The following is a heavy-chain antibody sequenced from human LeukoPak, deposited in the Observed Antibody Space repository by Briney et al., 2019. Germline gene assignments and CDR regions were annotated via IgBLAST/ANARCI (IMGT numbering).Heavy chain of an antibody. Sequence: SETLSLTCAVYGESFSGYYWSWIRQPPGKGLEWIGEIYHSGSTNYNPSLKSRVTISADTSKNQFSLRLSSLTAADSAVYYCVRRQQEKALYDNSGYYFVGAFDIWGQGTMVTVSS. V-gene: IGHV4-34*01. D-gene: IGHD3-22*01. J-gene: IGHJ3*02. CDR1: GESFSGYY. CDR3: VRRQQEKALYDNSGYYFVGAFDI. CDR2: IYHSGST.